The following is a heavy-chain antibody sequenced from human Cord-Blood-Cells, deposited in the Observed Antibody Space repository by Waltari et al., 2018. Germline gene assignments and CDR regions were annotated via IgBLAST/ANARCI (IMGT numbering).Heavy chain of an antibody. Sequence: QVQLVQSGAEVKKPGSSAKVSCKASGGTFSSYAISWVRQAPGQGLEWMGRIIPILGIANYAQKFQGRGTITADKSTSTAYMELSSLRSEDTAVYYCARDLGSGLIDYWGQGTLVTVSS. D-gene: IGHD7-27*01. CDR2: IIPILGIA. CDR1: GGTFSSYA. J-gene: IGHJ4*02. V-gene: IGHV1-69*09. CDR3: ARDLGSGLIDY.